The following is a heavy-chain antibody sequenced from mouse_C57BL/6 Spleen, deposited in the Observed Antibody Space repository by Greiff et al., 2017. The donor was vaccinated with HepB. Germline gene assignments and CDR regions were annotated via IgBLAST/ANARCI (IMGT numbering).Heavy chain of an antibody. J-gene: IGHJ4*01. CDR3: AYDYDAAPYYYAMDY. V-gene: IGHV1-74*01. Sequence: VQLQPPGAELVKPGASVKVSCKASGYTFTRYWMHWVKQRPGPGLEWIGRIHPSDSDTNYKQKFKGKATLTVDKSSTTAYMQLSSLTSEDSAVYYCAYDYDAAPYYYAMDYWGQGTSVTVSS. CDR1: GYTFTRYW. CDR2: IHPSDSDT. D-gene: IGHD2-4*01.